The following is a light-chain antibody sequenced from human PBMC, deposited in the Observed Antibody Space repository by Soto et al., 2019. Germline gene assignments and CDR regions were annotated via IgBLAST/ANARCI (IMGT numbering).Light chain of an antibody. CDR1: QAIGTA. Sequence: DIHLTQSPSFLSASVGDRVTITCRASQAIGTALGWYQQKPGKAPKRLIYAASSLQSGAPPRFSGSGSGTDFTLTIRNLQPGDFAAYFCLQHYSYPRTFGQGTKVDIK. J-gene: IGKJ1*01. V-gene: IGKV1-17*02. CDR3: LQHYSYPRT. CDR2: AAS.